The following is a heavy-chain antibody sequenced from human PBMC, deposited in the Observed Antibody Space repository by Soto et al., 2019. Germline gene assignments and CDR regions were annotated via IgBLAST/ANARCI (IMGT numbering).Heavy chain of an antibody. CDR2: VSYDATNK. D-gene: IGHD2-2*01. V-gene: IGHV3-30*18. Sequence: QVQLVESGGGVVRPGNSLTLACAASGFTFSGIAMHWVRQAPGKGLEWVAVVSYDATNKFYGESVKGRFTVSRDNSKHTLYLHMTSLIPEDTATYYCAKALSFTSSALDSWGQGSLVIVS. J-gene: IGHJ5*02. CDR3: AKALSFTSSALDS. CDR1: GFTFSGIA.